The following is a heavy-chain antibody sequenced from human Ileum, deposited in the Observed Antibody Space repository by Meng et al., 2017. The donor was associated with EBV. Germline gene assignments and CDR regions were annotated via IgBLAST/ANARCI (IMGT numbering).Heavy chain of an antibody. D-gene: IGHD3-10*01. Sequence: VRLQQAGRGWGRRSGTLSLTCAVSGDSVSGSDWWSWVRQPPGKGLEWIGEVYHDGATNYHPSLKSRVTISLDKSKNEVNLHLNSLTAADTAVYFCARSSPIVRGLDYWGQGTLVTVSS. CDR2: VYHDGAT. J-gene: IGHJ4*02. V-gene: IGHV4-4*02. CDR1: GDSVSGSDW. CDR3: ARSSPIVRGLDY.